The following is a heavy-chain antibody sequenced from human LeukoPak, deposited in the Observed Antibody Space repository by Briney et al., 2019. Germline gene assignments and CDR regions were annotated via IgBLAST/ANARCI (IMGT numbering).Heavy chain of an antibody. D-gene: IGHD6-13*01. CDR1: GGSISSSSYY. V-gene: IGHV4-39*01. CDR3: ARGITGITATGSE. Sequence: SETLSLTCTVSGGSISSSSYYWGWIRQPPGKGLEWIGSIYYSGSTYYNPSLKSRVTISVDTSKNQFSLKLSSVTAADTAVYYCARGITGITATGSEWGQGTLVTVSS. CDR2: IYYSGST. J-gene: IGHJ4*02.